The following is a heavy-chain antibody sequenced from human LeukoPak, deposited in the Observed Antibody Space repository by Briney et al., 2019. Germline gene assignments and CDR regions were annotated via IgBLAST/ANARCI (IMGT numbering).Heavy chain of an antibody. J-gene: IGHJ4*02. CDR2: IYYSGST. CDR3: ARGRYCSGGSCYFDY. V-gene: IGHV4-39*07. D-gene: IGHD2-15*01. Sequence: SETLSLTCTVSGGSISSSSYYWGWIRQPPGKGLEWIVSIYYSGSTYYNPSLKSRVTISVDTSKNQFSLKLSSVTAADTAVYYCARGRYCSGGSCYFDYWGQGILVTVSS. CDR1: GGSISSSSYY.